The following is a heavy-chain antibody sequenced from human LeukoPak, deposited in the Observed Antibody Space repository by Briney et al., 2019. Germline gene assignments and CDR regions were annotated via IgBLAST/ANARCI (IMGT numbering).Heavy chain of an antibody. J-gene: IGHJ4*02. V-gene: IGHV3-9*01. CDR3: AKDRDLDY. Sequence: PGGSLRLSCAASGFTFDDYAMHWVRQAPGKGLEWVSGISWNSGSIGYADSVKGRFTISRDNAKNSLYLQMNSLRAEDTALYYCAKDRDLDYWGREPWSPSPQ. CDR1: GFTFDDYA. CDR2: ISWNSGSI.